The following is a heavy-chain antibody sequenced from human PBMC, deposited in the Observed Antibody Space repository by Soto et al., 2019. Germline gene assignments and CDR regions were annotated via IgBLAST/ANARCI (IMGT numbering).Heavy chain of an antibody. D-gene: IGHD5-18*01. CDR3: ARGGGYSYGFSLWFDP. Sequence: SETLSLTCAVYGGSFSGYYWSWIRQPPGKGLEWIGEINHSGSTNYNPSLKSRVTISVDTSKNQFSLKLSSVTAADTAVYYCARGGGYSYGFSLWFDPWGQGTLVTVSS. CDR2: INHSGST. CDR1: GGSFSGYY. V-gene: IGHV4-34*01. J-gene: IGHJ5*02.